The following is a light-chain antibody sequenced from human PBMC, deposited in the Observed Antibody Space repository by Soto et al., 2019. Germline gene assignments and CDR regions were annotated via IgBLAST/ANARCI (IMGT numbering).Light chain of an antibody. Sequence: EIVLTQSPGTLSLAPGERATLSCRASQSVSSSYLAWYQQKPGQAPRLLIHGVSTRATGIPDRFSGSGSGTDFTLTISRLEPEDFAAYYCQQYVSSPYIFGQGTKLEIK. V-gene: IGKV3-20*01. CDR1: QSVSSSY. J-gene: IGKJ2*01. CDR2: GVS. CDR3: QQYVSSPYI.